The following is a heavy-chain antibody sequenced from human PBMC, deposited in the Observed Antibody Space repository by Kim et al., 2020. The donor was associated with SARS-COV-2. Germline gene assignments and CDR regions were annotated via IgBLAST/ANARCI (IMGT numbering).Heavy chain of an antibody. CDR1: GFTFGDYA. CDR3: TRNVDIVATISWYYYYGMDV. CDR2: IRSKAYGGTT. Sequence: GGSLRLSCTASGFTFGDYAMSWFRQAPGKGLEWVGFIRSKAYGGTTEYAASVKGRFTISRDDSKSIAYLQMNSLKTEDTAVYYCTRNVDIVATISWYYYYGMDVWGQGTTVTVSS. V-gene: IGHV3-49*03. J-gene: IGHJ6*02. D-gene: IGHD5-12*01.